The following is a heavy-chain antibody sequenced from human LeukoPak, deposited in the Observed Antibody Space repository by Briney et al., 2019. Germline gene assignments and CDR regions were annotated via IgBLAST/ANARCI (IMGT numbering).Heavy chain of an antibody. CDR2: IYYTGST. J-gene: IGHJ4*02. Sequence: SETLSLTCTVSGDSIRSYYWSWIRQPPGKGLEWIGYIYYTGSTNYNPSLKSRVTISIDTSKNQFSLKLSSVTAADTAVYYCARVDIVLMVYASWGQGTLVTVSS. V-gene: IGHV4-59*01. CDR3: ARVDIVLMVYAS. CDR1: GDSIRSYY. D-gene: IGHD2-8*01.